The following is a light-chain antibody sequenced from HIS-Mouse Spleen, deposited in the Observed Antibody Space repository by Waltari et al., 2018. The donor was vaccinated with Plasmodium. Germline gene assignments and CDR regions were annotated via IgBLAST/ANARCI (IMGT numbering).Light chain of an antibody. Sequence: DIVMTQSPDSLAVSLGERATINCKSSQSVLYSSNNKNYLAWYQQKPGQPPKLLIYWASTREVVVRYRFSGNGSGTDFTITISSLQAEDVAVYYWQQYYISPFGPGTKVDIK. V-gene: IGKV4-1*01. CDR3: QQYYISP. CDR1: QSVLYSSNNKNY. J-gene: IGKJ3*01. CDR2: WAS.